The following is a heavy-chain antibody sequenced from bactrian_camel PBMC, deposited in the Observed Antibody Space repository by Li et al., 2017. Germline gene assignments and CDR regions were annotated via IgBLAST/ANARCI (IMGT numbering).Heavy chain of an antibody. J-gene: IGHJ4*01. CDR1: GLAYSRTC. V-gene: IGHV3S53*01. Sequence: HVQLVESGGGSVQAGGSLTLACAATVSGLAYSRTCVAWFCQAPGQEREAVAIVHRDGTTKYADSVKGRFTLSKDIRRNGVDLQMDGLTPEDSAMYYCAAPRLDADCSLPKVITFDYTGHGTQVTVS. CDR2: VHRDGTT. CDR3: AAPRLDADCSLPKVITFDY. D-gene: IGHD1*01.